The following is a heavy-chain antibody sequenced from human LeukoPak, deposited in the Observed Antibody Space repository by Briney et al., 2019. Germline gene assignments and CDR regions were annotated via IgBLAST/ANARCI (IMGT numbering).Heavy chain of an antibody. CDR2: IYRGGST. J-gene: IGHJ6*02. CDR1: GFTVSSNY. Sequence: PGGSLRLSCAASGFTVSSNYMSGVRQAPGKGVEWGSVIYRGGSTYYADSVKGRFTISRHNSKNTLYLQMNRLRAEDTAPYSCAKGLFYRNLYYGMDPWGQGTPVTVSS. CDR3: AKGLFYRNLYYGMDP. D-gene: IGHD3-3*01. V-gene: IGHV3-53*04.